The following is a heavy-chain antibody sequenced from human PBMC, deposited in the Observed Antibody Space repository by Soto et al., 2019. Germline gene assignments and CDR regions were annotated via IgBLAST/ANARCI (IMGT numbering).Heavy chain of an antibody. CDR3: GRGSYTGRWHFHYMIN. D-gene: IGHD3-16*02. CDR2: MDPNTGNT. J-gene: IGHJ4*02. V-gene: IGHV1-8*01. CDR1: GYTFTNFA. Sequence: AASVKVSCKASGYTFTNFAVNWVRQAPGQGLEWMGRMDPNTGNTSCAQKFQGTVTMIVNVPINSSSKDPSSMIAEDTAVHYCGRGSYTGRWHFHYMINWGQGTLVKVSS.